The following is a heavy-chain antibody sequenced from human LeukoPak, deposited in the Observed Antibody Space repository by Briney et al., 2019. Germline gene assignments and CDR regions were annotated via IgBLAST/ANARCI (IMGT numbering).Heavy chain of an antibody. D-gene: IGHD5-12*01. CDR1: GFTFSSYG. Sequence: PGGSLRLSCAASGFTFSSYGMNWVRQAPGKGLEWVSYISSSSSTIYYADSVKGRFTISRDNAKNSLYLQMNSLRAEDTAVYYCARALKLNIVATTGEYDYWGQGTLVTVSS. CDR2: ISSSSSTI. CDR3: ARALKLNIVATTGEYDY. J-gene: IGHJ4*02. V-gene: IGHV3-48*01.